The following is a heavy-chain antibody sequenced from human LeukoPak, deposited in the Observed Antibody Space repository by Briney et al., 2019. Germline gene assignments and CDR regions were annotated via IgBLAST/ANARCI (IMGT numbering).Heavy chain of an antibody. Sequence: GGSLRLSCAASGFTFSSYAMRWVRQAPGKGLEWVSAISGSGGSTYYADSVKGRFTISRDNSKNTLYLQMNSLRAEDTAVYYCAKGAMAVSSSTPGVRYYYMDVWGKGTTVTVSS. CDR1: GFTFSSYA. CDR2: ISGSGGST. D-gene: IGHD6-6*01. V-gene: IGHV3-23*01. CDR3: AKGAMAVSSSTPGVRYYYMDV. J-gene: IGHJ6*03.